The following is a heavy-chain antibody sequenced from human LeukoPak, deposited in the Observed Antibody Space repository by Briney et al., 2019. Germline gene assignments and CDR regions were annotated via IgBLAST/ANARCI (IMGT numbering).Heavy chain of an antibody. CDR3: ARDRAGGSYYDDAFDI. Sequence: PSETLSLTCTVSGGSISSYYWSWIRQPAGKGLEWIGRIYTSGSTNYNPSLKSRVTMSVDTSKNQFSLKLSSVTAADTAVYYCARDRAGGSYYDDAFDIWGQGTMGTVSS. D-gene: IGHD1-26*01. J-gene: IGHJ3*02. CDR2: IYTSGST. V-gene: IGHV4-4*07. CDR1: GGSISSYY.